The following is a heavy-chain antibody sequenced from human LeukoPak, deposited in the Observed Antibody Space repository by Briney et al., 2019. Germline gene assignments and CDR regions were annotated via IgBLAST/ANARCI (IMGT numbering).Heavy chain of an antibody. CDR2: ISGSGGST. J-gene: IGHJ6*02. V-gene: IGHV3-23*01. D-gene: IGHD5-12*01. CDR3: AKVRSGYDYYYYGMDV. Sequence: GGSLRLSCAASGFTFSSYAMSWVRQAPGKGLEWVSAISGSGGSTYYADSVKGRFTISRDNSKNTLYLQMNSLRAEDTAVYYCAKVRSGYDYYYYGMDVWGRGTTVTVSS. CDR1: GFTFSSYA.